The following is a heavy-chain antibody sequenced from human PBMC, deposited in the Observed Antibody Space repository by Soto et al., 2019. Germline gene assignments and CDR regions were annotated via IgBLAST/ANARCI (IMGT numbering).Heavy chain of an antibody. D-gene: IGHD6-19*01. Sequence: QVQLVQSGAEVKKPGASVKVSCKASGYTFTSYDINWVRQATGQGLEWMGWMNPNSGNTGYAQKFQGRVTMTRNTSISTAYMALSSLRSADPAVYYCARERSSGWYVDYWGQGTLVTVSS. CDR3: ARERSSGWYVDY. V-gene: IGHV1-8*01. CDR1: GYTFTSYD. CDR2: MNPNSGNT. J-gene: IGHJ4*02.